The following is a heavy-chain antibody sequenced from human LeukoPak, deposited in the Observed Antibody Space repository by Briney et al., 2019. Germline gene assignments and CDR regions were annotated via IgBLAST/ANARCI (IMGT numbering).Heavy chain of an antibody. J-gene: IGHJ4*02. CDR3: AGLVSSTAYYFDY. V-gene: IGHV4-59*01. Sequence: PSETLSLTCAFSGGSISIYYWSWIPQPPGKGQEWIGYINFSGRTKYNPSLKKRVSISVDTSKNQFSLRLSSVTAADTAVYYCAGLVSSTAYYFDYWGQGTLVTVSS. D-gene: IGHD5/OR15-5a*01. CDR1: GGSISIYY. CDR2: INFSGRT.